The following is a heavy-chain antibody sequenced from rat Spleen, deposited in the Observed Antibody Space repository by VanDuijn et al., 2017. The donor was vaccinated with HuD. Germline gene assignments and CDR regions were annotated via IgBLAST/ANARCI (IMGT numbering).Heavy chain of an antibody. CDR1: GFTFSSYW. V-gene: IGHV5-58*01. CDR2: INTDGGST. Sequence: EVQLVETGGGLVQPGRSLKLSCVASGFTFSSYWMYWIRQAPGKGLEWVSSINTDGGSTYYPDSVKGRFTIARDNAKSTLYLQMNSLRSEDTATYYCARQWVRYNAYVMDAWGQGASVTVSS. J-gene: IGHJ4*01. D-gene: IGHD1-5*01. CDR3: ARQWVRYNAYVMDA.